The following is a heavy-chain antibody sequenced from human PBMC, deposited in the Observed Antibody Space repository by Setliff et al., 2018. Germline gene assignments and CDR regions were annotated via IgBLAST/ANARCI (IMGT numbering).Heavy chain of an antibody. Sequence: VSGPTLVNPTQTLTLTCTFSGFSLNTTGIRVNWIRQPPGKALEWIARVDWDDGKFYSPPLRTRLAISKDTSENQVVLTMTNMDPADTATYYCARSKGVAGIFDYWGQGTLVTVSS. J-gene: IGHJ4*02. D-gene: IGHD6-19*01. CDR1: GFSLNTTGIR. CDR3: ARSKGVAGIFDY. CDR2: VDWDDGK. V-gene: IGHV2-70*04.